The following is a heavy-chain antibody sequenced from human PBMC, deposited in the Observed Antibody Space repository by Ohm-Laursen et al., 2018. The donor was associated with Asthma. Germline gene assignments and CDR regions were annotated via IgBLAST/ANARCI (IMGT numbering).Heavy chain of an antibody. Sequence: SLRLSCTASGFAFRRYAMHWVRQAPGKGLEWVAVGGSYYDGGLKYYADSVNGRFTVSRDDSKNTLYLQMNSLRPDDTAVYYCARDMRKWYLPAFDFWGQGTLVTVYS. V-gene: IGHV3-30-3*01. CDR2: GGSYYDGGLK. CDR1: GFAFRRYA. CDR3: ARDMRKWYLPAFDF. D-gene: IGHD2-15*01. J-gene: IGHJ4*02.